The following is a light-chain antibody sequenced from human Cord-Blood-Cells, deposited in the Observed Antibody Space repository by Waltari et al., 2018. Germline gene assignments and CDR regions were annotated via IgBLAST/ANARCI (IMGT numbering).Light chain of an antibody. CDR1: QSVLYSSNNKNY. Sequence: DIVMTQSPDSLAVSLGGRATLNCKSSQSVLYSSNNKNYLDWYQQKPGQPPKLLIYWASTRESGVPDRFSGSGSGTDFTLTISSLQAEDVAVYYCQQYYSTPYTFGQGTKLEIK. CDR2: WAS. V-gene: IGKV4-1*01. CDR3: QQYYSTPYT. J-gene: IGKJ2*01.